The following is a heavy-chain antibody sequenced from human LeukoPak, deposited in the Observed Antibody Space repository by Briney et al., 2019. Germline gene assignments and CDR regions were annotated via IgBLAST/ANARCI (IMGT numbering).Heavy chain of an antibody. V-gene: IGHV3-23*01. CDR3: AKAGGNSYYDYYMDV. CDR1: GFIFTTYA. Sequence: GGSLRLSCAGSGFIFTTYAMRWVRQAPGKGLEWVSGISGSGGATDYADSVKGRFTISKDFSKNTLNLQMNSLRAEDTAVYYCAKAGGNSYYDYYMDVWGKGTTVTVSS. CDR2: ISGSGGAT. D-gene: IGHD4-23*01. J-gene: IGHJ6*03.